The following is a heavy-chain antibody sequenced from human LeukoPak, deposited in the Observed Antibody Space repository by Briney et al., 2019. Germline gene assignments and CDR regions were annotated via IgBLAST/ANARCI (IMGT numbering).Heavy chain of an antibody. D-gene: IGHD6-13*01. V-gene: IGHV3-66*01. CDR2: IYSDGTT. CDR3: AREKGSSWSRLGAFDI. CDR1: GFTVNSNY. Sequence: GGSLRLSCAASGFTVNSNYMSWVRQAPGKGLEWVSVIYSDGTTYYADSVKGRFTISRDNSKNTVYLQMNRLRAEDTAVFYCAREKGSSWSRLGAFDIWGQGTMVTVSS. J-gene: IGHJ3*02.